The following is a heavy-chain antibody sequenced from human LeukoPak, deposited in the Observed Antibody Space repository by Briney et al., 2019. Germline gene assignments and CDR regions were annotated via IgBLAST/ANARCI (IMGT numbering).Heavy chain of an antibody. V-gene: IGHV3-48*01. D-gene: IGHD3-3*01. CDR1: GFTFSSYS. CDR2: ISSSSSTI. CDR3: ARDSRTIFGVLTS. Sequence: PGGSLTLSCAASGFTFSSYSMNWVRQAPGKGLEWVSYISSSSSTIYYADSVKGRFTIFRDNAKNSLYLQMNSLRAEDTAVYYCARDSRTIFGVLTSWGQGTLVTVSS. J-gene: IGHJ4*02.